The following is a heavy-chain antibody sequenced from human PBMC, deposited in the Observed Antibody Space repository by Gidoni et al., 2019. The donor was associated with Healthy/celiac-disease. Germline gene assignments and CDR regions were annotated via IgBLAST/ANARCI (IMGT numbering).Heavy chain of an antibody. CDR1: GGSISSGGYS. CDR3: ARGVYIAAAGYFDY. V-gene: IGHV4-30-2*01. Sequence: QLQLQESGSGLVKPSQTLSLTCAVSGGSISSGGYSWSWIRQPPGKGLEWSGYIYHSGSTYYNPSLKSRVTISVDRSKNQFSLKLSSVTAADTAVYYCARGVYIAAAGYFDYWGQGTLVTVSS. D-gene: IGHD6-13*01. CDR2: IYHSGST. J-gene: IGHJ4*02.